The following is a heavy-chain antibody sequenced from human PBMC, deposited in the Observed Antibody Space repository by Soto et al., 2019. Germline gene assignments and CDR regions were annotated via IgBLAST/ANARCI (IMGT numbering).Heavy chain of an antibody. CDR3: ARNHRRLALDY. CDR2: IWYDGSNK. CDR1: GFTFSSYG. V-gene: IGHV3-33*01. Sequence: GGSLRLSCAASGFTFSSYGMHWVRQAPGKGLEWVAVIWYDGSNKYYADSVKGRFTISRDNSKNTLYLQMNSLRAEDTAVYYCARNHRRLALDYWGQGTLVTVSS. J-gene: IGHJ4*02. D-gene: IGHD6-19*01.